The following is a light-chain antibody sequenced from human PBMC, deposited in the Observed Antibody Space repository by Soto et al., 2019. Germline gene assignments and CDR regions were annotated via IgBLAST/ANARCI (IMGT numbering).Light chain of an antibody. CDR2: WGS. J-gene: IGKJ5*01. V-gene: IGKV2-28*01. CDR3: MQGRQLPAT. Sequence: DVVMTQSPLSLPVTPGEPASISCRSSQSLLYSTGNNHLDWYLQKPGQPPQLLIDWGSNRASGVTDRFSGSGSGTDFTLNSSRVEADDVGVYYCMQGRQLPATFGQGTRLDIK. CDR1: QSLLYSTGNNH.